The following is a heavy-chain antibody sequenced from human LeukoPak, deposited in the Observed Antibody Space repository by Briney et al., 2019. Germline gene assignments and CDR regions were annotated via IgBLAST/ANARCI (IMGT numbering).Heavy chain of an antibody. CDR3: ARRSTGMDV. J-gene: IGHJ6*02. CDR1: GYTFTSDD. CDR2: MNPNSGNT. Sequence: GPVKVSCKASGYTFTSDDINWVRQATGQGLEWMGWMNPNSGNTGYAQKFQGRVTMTRNTSISTAYMELSSLRSEDTAVYYCARRSTGMDVWGQGTTVTVSS. V-gene: IGHV1-8*01. D-gene: IGHD2-2*01.